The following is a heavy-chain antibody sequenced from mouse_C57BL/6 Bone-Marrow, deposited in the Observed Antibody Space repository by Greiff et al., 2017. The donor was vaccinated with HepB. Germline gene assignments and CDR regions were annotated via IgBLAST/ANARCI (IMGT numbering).Heavy chain of an antibody. D-gene: IGHD1-1*01. V-gene: IGHV1-55*01. CDR1: GYTFTSYW. CDR2: IYPGSGST. Sequence: VQLQQSGAELVKPGASVKMSCKASGYTFTSYWITWVKQRPGQGLEWIGDIYPGSGSTNYNEKFKSKATLTVDTSSSTAYMQLSSLTSEDSAVYYCARRDLLLRWDFDYWGQGTTLTVSS. CDR3: ARRDLLLRWDFDY. J-gene: IGHJ2*01.